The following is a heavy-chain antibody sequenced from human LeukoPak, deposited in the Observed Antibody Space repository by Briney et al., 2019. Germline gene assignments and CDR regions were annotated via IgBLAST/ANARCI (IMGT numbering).Heavy chain of an antibody. D-gene: IGHD6-19*01. J-gene: IGHJ4*02. V-gene: IGHV3-48*01. CDR3: ARDRYSSGWYGDFDC. CDR2: INSDSSTL. Sequence: GGSLRLSCAASGFTFSTYYMNWVRQAPGKGLEWVSYINSDSSTLDYADSVKGRFTISRDNAKNSLYLQMNSLRAEDTAVYYCARDRYSSGWYGDFDCWGQGTLVTVSS. CDR1: GFTFSTYY.